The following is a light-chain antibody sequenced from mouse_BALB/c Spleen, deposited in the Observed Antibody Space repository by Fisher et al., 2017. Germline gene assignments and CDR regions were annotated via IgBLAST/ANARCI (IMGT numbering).Light chain of an antibody. V-gene: IGKV4-61*01. CDR2: LTS. CDR1: SSVSY. CDR3: HQYHRSPPT. Sequence: IVITQSTAIMSASPGEKVTMTCSASSSVSYMYWYQQKPRSSPKPWIYLTSNLASGVPARFSGSGSGTSYSLTISSMEAEDAATYYCHQYHRSPPTFGGGTKLEIK. J-gene: IGKJ2*01.